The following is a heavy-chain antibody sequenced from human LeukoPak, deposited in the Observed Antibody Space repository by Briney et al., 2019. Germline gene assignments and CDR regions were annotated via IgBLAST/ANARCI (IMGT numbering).Heavy chain of an antibody. J-gene: IGHJ4*02. CDR1: GYTFTSYG. Sequence: ASVKVSCKASGYTFTSYGISWVRQAPGQGLEWMGWISAYNGNTNYAQKLQGRVTTTTDTSTSTAYMELRSLRSDDTAVYYCARDEYSSSLSVPLPSDYWGQGTLVTVSS. CDR3: ARDEYSSSLSVPLPSDY. D-gene: IGHD6-6*01. CDR2: ISAYNGNT. V-gene: IGHV1-18*01.